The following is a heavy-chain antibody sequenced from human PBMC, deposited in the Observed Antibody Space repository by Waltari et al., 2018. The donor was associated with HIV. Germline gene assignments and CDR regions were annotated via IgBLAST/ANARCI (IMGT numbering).Heavy chain of an antibody. D-gene: IGHD6-19*01. CDR3: AKAISRIGVTEYYFDY. V-gene: IGHV3-9*01. Sequence: EVQLVESGGGLVQPGRSLRLSCAASGFTFDDYAMHWVRQAPGKGVEGVSGISWNSGRIGYADSVKGRFTISRDNAKNSLYLQMNSLRFEDTALYYCAKAISRIGVTEYYFDYWGQGTLVTVSS. CDR2: ISWNSGRI. J-gene: IGHJ4*02. CDR1: GFTFDDYA.